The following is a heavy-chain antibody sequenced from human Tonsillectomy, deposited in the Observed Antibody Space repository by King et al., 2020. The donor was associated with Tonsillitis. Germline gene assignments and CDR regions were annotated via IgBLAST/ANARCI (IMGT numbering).Heavy chain of an antibody. CDR1: GFTFSSYR. Sequence: VQLVESGXDLVXPGGSXXLSCAASGFTFSSYRMSWXXQAPGKWLEWVANINQDGSEKYYVDSVKGRFTISRDNAKNSLYMQMNSLRAEDTAVYYCARARTQGGYDYWGQGTPVTVSS. V-gene: IGHV3-7*04. CDR3: ARARTQGGYDY. J-gene: IGHJ4*02. D-gene: IGHD1-14*01. CDR2: INQDGSEK.